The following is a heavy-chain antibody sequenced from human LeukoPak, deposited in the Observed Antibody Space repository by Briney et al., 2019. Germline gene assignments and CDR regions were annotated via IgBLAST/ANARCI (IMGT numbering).Heavy chain of an antibody. Sequence: VASVKVSCKASGGTFSSYSISWVRQAPGQGLEWMGGIIPIFGTANYAQKFQGRVTITADESTSTAYMELSSLRSEDTAVYYCARGGTTVLIPVYFDYWGQGTLVTVSS. D-gene: IGHD4-23*01. V-gene: IGHV1-69*13. CDR1: GGTFSSYS. J-gene: IGHJ4*02. CDR3: ARGGTTVLIPVYFDY. CDR2: IIPIFGTA.